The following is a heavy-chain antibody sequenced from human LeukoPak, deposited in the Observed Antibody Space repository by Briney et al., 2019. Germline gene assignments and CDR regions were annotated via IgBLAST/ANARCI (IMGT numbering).Heavy chain of an antibody. CDR2: IYSGGRT. Sequence: GGSLRLSCAASGFTVSSNDMSWVRQAPGKGLEWVSVIYSGGRTFYADSVKGRFTISRDNSKNTLYLQMNSLRAEDTAVYYCPRDTAMDYWGQGTLVTVSS. J-gene: IGHJ4*02. CDR3: PRDTAMDY. D-gene: IGHD5-18*01. V-gene: IGHV3-53*05. CDR1: GFTVSSND.